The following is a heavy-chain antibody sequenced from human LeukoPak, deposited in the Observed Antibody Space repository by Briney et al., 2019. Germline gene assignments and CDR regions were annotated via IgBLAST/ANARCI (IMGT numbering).Heavy chain of an antibody. CDR1: GFTFINSW. J-gene: IGHJ4*02. CDR2: INSDGSIT. Sequence: PGGSLRLSCAASGFTFINSWMYWVRQAPGKGLVWVSRINSDGSITQYADSVKGRFTISRDNAKNTLFLQMNSLRVEDTAAYYCARGPDHGGSYYHDWGQGSPVIVSS. CDR3: ARGPDHGGSYYHD. V-gene: IGHV3-74*01. D-gene: IGHD1-26*01.